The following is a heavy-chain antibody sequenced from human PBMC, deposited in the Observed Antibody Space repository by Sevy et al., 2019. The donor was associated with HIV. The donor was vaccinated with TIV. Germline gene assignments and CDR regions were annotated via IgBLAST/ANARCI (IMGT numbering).Heavy chain of an antibody. CDR3: ARGGGYSSGPTY. CDR2: IYYTGGST. V-gene: IGHV4-59*13. J-gene: IGHJ4*02. CDR1: GGSISSYY. D-gene: IGHD6-19*01. Sequence: SETLSLTCTVSGGSISSYYWSWIRQPPGKGLEWIGYIYYTGGSTKYNPSLPSRVTISVDMSKNQFSLRLSSVTATDTAVYYCARGGGYSSGPTYWGQGTLVTVSS.